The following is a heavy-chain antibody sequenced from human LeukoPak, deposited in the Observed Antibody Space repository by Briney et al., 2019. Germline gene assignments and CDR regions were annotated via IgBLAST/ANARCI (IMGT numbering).Heavy chain of an antibody. CDR3: AKVPWEFHYFDY. CDR2: ISGSGGST. D-gene: IGHD1-26*01. J-gene: IGHJ4*02. V-gene: IGHV3-23*01. Sequence: GGSLRLSCAASGFTFSSYAMGWVRQAPGKGLEWVSAISGSGGSTYYADSVKGRFTISRDNSKNTLYLQMNSLRAEDTAVYYCAKVPWEFHYFDYWGQGTLVTVSS. CDR1: GFTFSSYA.